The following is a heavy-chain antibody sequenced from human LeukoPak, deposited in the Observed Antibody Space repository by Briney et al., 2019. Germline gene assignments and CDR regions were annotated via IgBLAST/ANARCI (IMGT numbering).Heavy chain of an antibody. J-gene: IGHJ4*02. CDR2: ISYSGST. Sequence: SETLSLTCTVSGGSISSYYWSWIRQPPGKGLEWIGYISYSGSTNYNPSLKSRVTISVDTSKNHFSLKLSSVTAADTAVHYCARGTIAVARNWGQGTLVTVSS. D-gene: IGHD6-19*01. CDR1: GGSISSYY. V-gene: IGHV4-59*01. CDR3: ARGTIAVARN.